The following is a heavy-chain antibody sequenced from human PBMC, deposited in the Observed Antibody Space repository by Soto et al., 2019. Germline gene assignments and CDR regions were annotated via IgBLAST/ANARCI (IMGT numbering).Heavy chain of an antibody. CDR1: GFTFDDYS. D-gene: IGHD1-26*01. J-gene: IGHJ4*02. CDR3: GKDGAITDYTYLDY. V-gene: IGHV3-43*01. Sequence: GGSLRLSCAASGFTFDDYSMHWVRQAPGKGLEWVSLISWDGRSTYYADSVKGRFTVSRDNSKNSLYLQMNSLTTEDTAFYYCGKDGAITDYTYLDYWGKAALVTVTS. CDR2: ISWDGRST.